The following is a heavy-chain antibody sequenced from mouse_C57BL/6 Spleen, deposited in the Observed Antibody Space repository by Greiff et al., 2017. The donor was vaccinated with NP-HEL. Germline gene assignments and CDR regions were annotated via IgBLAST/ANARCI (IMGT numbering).Heavy chain of an antibody. CDR3: AREDGYDRVAMDY. CDR1: GYSFTDYN. CDR2: INPNYGTT. V-gene: IGHV1-39*01. D-gene: IGHD2-2*01. Sequence: VHVKQSGPELVKPGASVKISCKASGYSFTDYNMNWVKQSNGKSLEWIGVINPNYGTTSYNQKFKGKATLTVDQSSSTAYMQLNSLTSEDSAVYYCAREDGYDRVAMDYWGQGTSVTVSS. J-gene: IGHJ4*01.